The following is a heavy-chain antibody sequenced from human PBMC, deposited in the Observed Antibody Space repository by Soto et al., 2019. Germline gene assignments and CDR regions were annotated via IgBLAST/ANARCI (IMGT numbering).Heavy chain of an antibody. Sequence: SETLSVTCAVYGGSFSGYYWSWIRQPPGKGLEWIGEINHSGSTNYNPSLKSRVTVSVDTSKNQFSLKLSSVTAADTAVYYCAREGARRITIFGVVMNGGWFDPWGQGTLVTVSS. J-gene: IGHJ5*02. CDR3: AREGARRITIFGVVMNGGWFDP. D-gene: IGHD3-3*01. CDR2: INHSGST. CDR1: GGSFSGYY. V-gene: IGHV4-34*01.